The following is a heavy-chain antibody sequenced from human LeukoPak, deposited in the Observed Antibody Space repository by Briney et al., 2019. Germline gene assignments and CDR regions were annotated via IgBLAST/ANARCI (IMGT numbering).Heavy chain of an antibody. CDR2: ISGSGGST. Sequence: PGGSLRLSCAASGFTFSGYAMSWVRQAPGKGLEWVSGISGSGGSTYYADSVKGRFTISRDNSKNTLYLQMNSLRAEDSAVYYCAKAATVTTDLDYWGQGTLVTVSS. CDR1: GFTFSGYA. CDR3: AKAATVTTDLDY. V-gene: IGHV3-23*01. D-gene: IGHD4-11*01. J-gene: IGHJ4*02.